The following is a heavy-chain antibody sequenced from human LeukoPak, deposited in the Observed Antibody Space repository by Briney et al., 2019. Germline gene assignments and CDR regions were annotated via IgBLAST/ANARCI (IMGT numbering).Heavy chain of an antibody. J-gene: IGHJ4*02. CDR2: INPNTGAT. CDR1: GYTFTSYG. CDR3: AKESRPSTGAGSFVD. D-gene: IGHD3-10*01. Sequence: GASVKVSCKASGYTFTSYGISWVRQAPGQGLEWMGWINPNTGATNYARKFQGWVIMTRDTSIDTAYMELSRLTSDGTAVYYCAKESRPSTGAGSFVDWGQGTLVIVSS. V-gene: IGHV1-2*04.